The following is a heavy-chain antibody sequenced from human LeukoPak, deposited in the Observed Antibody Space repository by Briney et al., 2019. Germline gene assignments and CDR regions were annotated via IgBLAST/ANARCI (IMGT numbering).Heavy chain of an antibody. V-gene: IGHV1-69*13. Sequence: ASVKVSCKASGGTFSSYAISWVRQAPGQGLEWMGGIIPIFGTANYAQKFQGRVTITADESTSTAYMELSSLRSEDTAVYYCARGIRKYQLLYAIPWYYYYGMDVWGQGTTVTVPS. CDR1: GGTFSSYA. CDR2: IIPIFGTA. CDR3: ARGIRKYQLLYAIPWYYYYGMDV. J-gene: IGHJ6*02. D-gene: IGHD2-2*02.